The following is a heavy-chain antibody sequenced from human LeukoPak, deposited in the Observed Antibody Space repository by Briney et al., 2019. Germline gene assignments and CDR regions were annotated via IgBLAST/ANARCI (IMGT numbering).Heavy chain of an antibody. V-gene: IGHV1-8*01. CDR1: GYTFTIYD. Sequence: AAVTVSFKGSGYTFTIYDINWVRQAAGQGGEGVGLMSPNSGNTGYAQKFQGRVTMTRNISITTAYLELSSLRSEDTAVYYCARDDVDTAMASAGWGQGTLVTVSS. D-gene: IGHD5-18*01. J-gene: IGHJ4*02. CDR3: ARDDVDTAMASAG. CDR2: MSPNSGNT.